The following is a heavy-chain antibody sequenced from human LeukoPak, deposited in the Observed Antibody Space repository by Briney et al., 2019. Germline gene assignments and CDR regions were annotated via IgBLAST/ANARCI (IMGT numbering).Heavy chain of an antibody. CDR1: GFTFSGYA. CDR3: AKSGGGTTIATAHY. D-gene: IGHD3-16*01. CDR2: IRGSGGST. Sequence: GGSLRLSCAASGFTFSGYAMSWVRQAPGKGLEWVSAIRGSGGSTYYADSVKGRFAISRDNSKNTLYLQMNSLRAEDTAVYYCAKSGGGTTIATAHYWGQGTLVTVSS. J-gene: IGHJ4*02. V-gene: IGHV3-23*01.